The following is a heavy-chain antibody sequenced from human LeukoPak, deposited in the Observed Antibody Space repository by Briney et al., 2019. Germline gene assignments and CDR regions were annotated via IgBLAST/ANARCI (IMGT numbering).Heavy chain of an antibody. V-gene: IGHV4-39*07. CDR2: IYYSGST. J-gene: IGHJ3*02. D-gene: IGHD3-22*01. CDR3: ARGPSYDSSGYYPGAFDI. Sequence: SETLSLTCTVSGGSISSSSYYWGWIRQPPGKGLEWIGSIYYSGSTYYNPSLKSRVTISVDTSKNQFSLKLSSVTAADTAVYYCARGPSYDSSGYYPGAFDIWGQGTMVTVSS. CDR1: GGSISSSSYY.